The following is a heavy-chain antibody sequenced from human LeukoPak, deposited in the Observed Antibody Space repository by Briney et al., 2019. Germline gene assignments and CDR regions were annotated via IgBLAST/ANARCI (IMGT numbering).Heavy chain of an antibody. Sequence: KPGGSLRLSCAASGFTFSDYYMSWIRQAPGKGLEWVSYISSSGSTIYYADSVKGRFTISRDNAKNSLYLQMNSLRSDDTAVYYCARISSTSEYFQYWGQGTLVTVSS. CDR1: GFTFSDYY. CDR3: ARISSTSEYFQY. D-gene: IGHD3-9*01. V-gene: IGHV3-11*01. CDR2: ISSSGSTI. J-gene: IGHJ4*02.